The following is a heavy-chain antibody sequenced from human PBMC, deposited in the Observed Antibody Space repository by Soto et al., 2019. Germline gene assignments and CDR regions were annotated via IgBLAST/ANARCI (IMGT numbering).Heavy chain of an antibody. V-gene: IGHV4-59*01. J-gene: IGHJ4*02. CDR3: ARWASGSRYFDY. CDR1: GGSISSYY. CDR2: IYYSGST. D-gene: IGHD1-26*01. Sequence: PSETLSLTCTVSGGSISSYYWGWIRQPPGKGLEWIAYIYYSGSTNYNPSLKSRVTISVDTSKNQFSLKLSSVTAADTAVYYCARWASGSRYFDYWGQGILVTVSS.